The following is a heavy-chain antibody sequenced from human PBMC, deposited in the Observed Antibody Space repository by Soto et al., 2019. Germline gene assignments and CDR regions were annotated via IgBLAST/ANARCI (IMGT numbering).Heavy chain of an antibody. CDR1: GGSVSSGTYY. Sequence: QVQLQESGPGLVTPSETLSLTCTVSGGSVSSGTYYWSWIRQPPGKGLEWVGYISSRGSTNYNPSLKSRVTISVDTSKNQFSLKLTSVTAAETAVYYCAMAGNYRDIDAWGKGTLVTVSS. CDR2: ISSRGST. V-gene: IGHV4-61*01. J-gene: IGHJ5*02. CDR3: AMAGNYRDIDA. D-gene: IGHD4-17*01.